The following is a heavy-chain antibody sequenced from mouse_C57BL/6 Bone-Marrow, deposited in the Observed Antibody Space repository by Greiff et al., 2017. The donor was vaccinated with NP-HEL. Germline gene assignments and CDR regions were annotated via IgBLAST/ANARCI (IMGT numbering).Heavy chain of an antibody. J-gene: IGHJ4*01. CDR1: GFTFSDYG. V-gene: IGHV5-17*01. Sequence: EVKLVESGGGLVKPGGSLKLSCAASGFTFSDYGMHWVRQAPEKGLEWVAYISSGSSTIYYADTVKGRFTISRDNAKHTLFLQMTSLRSEDTAMYYCARLPTTVVADYAMDYWGQGTSVTVSS. CDR3: ARLPTTVVADYAMDY. CDR2: ISSGSSTI. D-gene: IGHD1-1*01.